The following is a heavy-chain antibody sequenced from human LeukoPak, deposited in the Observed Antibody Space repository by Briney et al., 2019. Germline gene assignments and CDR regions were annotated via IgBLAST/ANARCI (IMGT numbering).Heavy chain of an antibody. V-gene: IGHV3-7*01. J-gene: IGHJ5*02. CDR1: GFTFSSYW. Sequence: GGSLRLSCAASGFTFSSYWMSWVRQAPGKGLEWVANIKQDGSEKYYVDSVKGRFTTSRDNAKNSLYLQTNSLRAEDTAVYYCARGQGITIFGVVMGGHNWFDPWGQGTLVTVSS. CDR2: IKQDGSEK. CDR3: ARGQGITIFGVVMGGHNWFDP. D-gene: IGHD3-3*01.